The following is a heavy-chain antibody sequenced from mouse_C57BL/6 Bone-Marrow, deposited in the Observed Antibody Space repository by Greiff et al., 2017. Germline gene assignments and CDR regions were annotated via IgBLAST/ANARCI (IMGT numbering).Heavy chain of an antibody. V-gene: IGHV14-3*01. CDR3: APISAVVGGYFDV. D-gene: IGHD1-1*01. Sequence: VQLQQSVAELVRPGASVKLSCTASGFNIKNTYMHWVKQRPEQGLEWIGRIDPANGNTKYAPKFQGKATITADTSSNTAYLQLSSLTSEDTAIXYCAPISAVVGGYFDVWGTGTTVTVSS. J-gene: IGHJ1*03. CDR1: GFNIKNTY. CDR2: IDPANGNT.